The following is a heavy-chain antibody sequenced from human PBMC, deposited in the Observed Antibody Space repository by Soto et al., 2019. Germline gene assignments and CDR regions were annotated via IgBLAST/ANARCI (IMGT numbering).Heavy chain of an antibody. CDR1: GGTFSSYA. D-gene: IGHD5-12*01. CDR2: IIPIFGTA. CDR3: ARPRDGYTQGHAFDI. V-gene: IGHV1-69*13. J-gene: IGHJ3*02. Sequence: ASVKVSCKASGGTFSSYAISWVRQAPGQGLEWMGGIIPIFGTANYAQKFQGRVTITADESTSTAYMELSSRRSEDTAVYYCARPRDGYTQGHAFDIWGQGTMVTV.